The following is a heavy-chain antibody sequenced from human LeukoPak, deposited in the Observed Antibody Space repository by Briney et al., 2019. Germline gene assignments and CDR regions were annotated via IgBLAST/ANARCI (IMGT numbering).Heavy chain of an antibody. CDR1: GGSFSGYY. CDR3: ASSGIAAAGIDY. CDR2: INHSGST. D-gene: IGHD6-13*01. V-gene: IGHV4-34*01. Sequence: SETLSLTCAVYGGSFSGYYWSWIRQPPGKGLEWIGEINHSGSTNYNPSLKSRVTISVDTSKNQFSLKLSSVTAADTAVYHCASSGIAAAGIDYWGQGTLVTVSS. J-gene: IGHJ4*02.